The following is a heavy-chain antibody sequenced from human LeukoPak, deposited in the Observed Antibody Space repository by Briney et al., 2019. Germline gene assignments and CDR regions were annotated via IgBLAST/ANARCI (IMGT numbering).Heavy chain of an antibody. V-gene: IGHV5-51*01. CDR1: GFTFTSYW. CDR3: ARLAKTYYAGVY. Sequence: GESLKISCVASGFTFTSYWLAWVRQMPGKGLGSMGVIYPDDSDTRYSPSFQGQVTISVDKSLKTAYLEWNTLKASDTAIYYCARLAKTYYAGVYWGQGTLVAVSS. D-gene: IGHD3-22*01. CDR2: IYPDDSDT. J-gene: IGHJ4*02.